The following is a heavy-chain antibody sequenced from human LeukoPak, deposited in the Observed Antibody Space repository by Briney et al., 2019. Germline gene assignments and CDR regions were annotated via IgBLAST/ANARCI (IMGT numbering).Heavy chain of an antibody. CDR1: GFIFSDYG. CDR3: VHDAYTYRWYKYGALDF. D-gene: IGHD3-16*02. V-gene: IGHV3-30*18. Sequence: GGSLRLSCAAAGFIFSDYGVHWVRQVPGKGLEGVATISYDGNKQFYGDSVKGRSTLSRDDSKNTVFLHMNNLGPEGTAVYYCVHDAYTYRWYKYGALDFWGRGTLVTVSS. CDR2: ISYDGNKQ. J-gene: IGHJ4*02.